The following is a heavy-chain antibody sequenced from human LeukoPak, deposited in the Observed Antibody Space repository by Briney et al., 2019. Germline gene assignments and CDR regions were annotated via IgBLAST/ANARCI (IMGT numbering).Heavy chain of an antibody. Sequence: ASVKVSCKASGYTFTGYYMHWVRQAPGQGLEWMGWINPNSGGTNYAQKFRGRVTMTRDTSISTAYMELSRLRSDDTAVYYCATRTLLWFGELLSDWGQGTLVTVSS. CDR3: ATRTLLWFGELLSD. J-gene: IGHJ4*02. D-gene: IGHD3-10*01. CDR2: INPNSGGT. V-gene: IGHV1-2*02. CDR1: GYTFTGYY.